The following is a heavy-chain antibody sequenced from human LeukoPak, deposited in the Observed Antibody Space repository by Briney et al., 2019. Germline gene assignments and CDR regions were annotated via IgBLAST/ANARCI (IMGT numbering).Heavy chain of an antibody. CDR1: GFTFNNYD. V-gene: IGHV3-23*01. D-gene: IGHD3-10*02. J-gene: IGHJ6*04. Sequence: GGSLRLSCAASGFTFNNYDMSWVRQAPGMGLEWVSAISGSDLTTFYADSVRGRFTISRDNSKNTLYLRINSLRAEDTAVYYCAELGITMIGGVWGKGTTVTISS. CDR3: AELGITMIGGV. CDR2: ISGSDLTT.